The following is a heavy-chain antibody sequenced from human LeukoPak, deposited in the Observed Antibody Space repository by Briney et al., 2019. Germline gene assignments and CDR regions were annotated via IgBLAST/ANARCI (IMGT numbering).Heavy chain of an antibody. CDR1: GFTFSSYA. CDR3: AKALNLDYGDYLIVDYLDY. D-gene: IGHD4-17*01. CDR2: ISGSGGST. Sequence: QPGGSLGLSCAASGFTFSSYAMSWVRQAPGKGLEWVSAISGSGGSTYYADSVKGRFTISRDNSKNTLYLQMNSLRAEDTAVYYCAKALNLDYGDYLIVDYLDYWGQGTLVTVSS. J-gene: IGHJ4*02. V-gene: IGHV3-23*01.